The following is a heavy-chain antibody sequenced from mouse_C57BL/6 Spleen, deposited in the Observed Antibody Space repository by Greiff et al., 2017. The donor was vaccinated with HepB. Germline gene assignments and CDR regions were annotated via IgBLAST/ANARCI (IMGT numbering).Heavy chain of an antibody. CDR2: INPNNGGT. V-gene: IGHV1-26*01. J-gene: IGHJ4*01. CDR3: ESHAMDD. CDR1: GYTFTDYY. Sequence: EVQLQQSGPELVKPGASVKISCKASGYTFTDYYMNWVKQSHGKSLEWIGDINPNNGGTSYNQKFKGKATLTVDKSSSTAYMGLRSLTSEDSAVYYCESHAMDDWGQGTSVTVSS.